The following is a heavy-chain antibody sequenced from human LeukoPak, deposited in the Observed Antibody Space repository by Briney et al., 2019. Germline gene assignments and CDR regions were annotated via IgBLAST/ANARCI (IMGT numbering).Heavy chain of an antibody. CDR1: GFTSSSYS. Sequence: PGGSLRLSCAASGFTSSSYSMNWIRQAPGKGLEWVSSISSSSSYIYYADSVKGRFTISRDNAKNSLYLQMNSLRVEDTAVYYCARVGCSGGRCPGYGMDVWGQGTTVTVSS. CDR2: ISSSSSYI. D-gene: IGHD2-15*01. CDR3: ARVGCSGGRCPGYGMDV. V-gene: IGHV3-21*01. J-gene: IGHJ6*02.